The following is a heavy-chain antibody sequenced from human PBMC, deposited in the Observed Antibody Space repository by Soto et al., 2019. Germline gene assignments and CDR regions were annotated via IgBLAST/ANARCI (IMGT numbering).Heavy chain of an antibody. Sequence: EVQLVESGGGPVRPGGSLRLSCAASGFNFITYSLNWVLQAPGKRLEWVASISSSAVYIDYADSVKGRFTISRDNANHSLYLQMNSLRAEDTATYYCVRDGLDYYDTERLYFDKWGQGTLVTVSS. V-gene: IGHV3-21*02. CDR3: VRDGLDYYDTERLYFDK. CDR2: ISSSAVYI. D-gene: IGHD3-22*01. CDR1: GFNFITYS. J-gene: IGHJ4*02.